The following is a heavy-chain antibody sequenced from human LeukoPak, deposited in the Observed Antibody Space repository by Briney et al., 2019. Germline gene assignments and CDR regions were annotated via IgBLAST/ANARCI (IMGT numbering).Heavy chain of an antibody. CDR2: INPNSGGT. J-gene: IGHJ4*02. D-gene: IGHD6-6*01. CDR1: GYTFTDYY. Sequence: ASVKVSCKASGYTFTDYYMHWVRQAHGQGLGWMGWINPNSGGTNFAQKFQGRVAMTRDTSISTAYMELGSLRSDDTAVYYCARARWQLVPYFDSWGQGTLVTVSS. V-gene: IGHV1-2*02. CDR3: ARARWQLVPYFDS.